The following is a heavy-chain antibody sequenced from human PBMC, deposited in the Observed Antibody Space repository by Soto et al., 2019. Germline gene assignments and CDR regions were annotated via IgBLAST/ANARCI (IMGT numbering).Heavy chain of an antibody. CDR2: IYHSGST. V-gene: IGHV4-30-2*01. CDR1: GGSISSGGYS. CDR3: ARWESGSYFYYYYGMDV. Sequence: PSETLSLTCAVSGGSISSGGYSWSWIRQPPGKGLEWIGYIYHSGSTYYNPSLKSRVTISVDTSKNQFSLKLSSVTAADTAVYYCARWESGSYFYYYYGMDVWGQGTTVTVSS. D-gene: IGHD1-26*01. J-gene: IGHJ6*02.